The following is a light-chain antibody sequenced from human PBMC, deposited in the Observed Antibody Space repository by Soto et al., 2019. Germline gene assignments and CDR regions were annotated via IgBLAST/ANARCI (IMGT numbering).Light chain of an antibody. Sequence: QSALTQPPSASGSPGQSVTISCTGTSSDVGGYNRVSWYQHHPGKAPKMLIFEVSTRPSGISDRFSGSKSGNTASLTVSGLQAEDEADYYCSSNAGSNNLVFGGGTKLTVL. V-gene: IGLV2-8*01. J-gene: IGLJ2*01. CDR2: EVS. CDR1: SSDVGGYNR. CDR3: SSNAGSNNLV.